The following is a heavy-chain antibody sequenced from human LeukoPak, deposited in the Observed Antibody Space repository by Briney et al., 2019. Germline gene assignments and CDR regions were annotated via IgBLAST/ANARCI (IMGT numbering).Heavy chain of an antibody. V-gene: IGHV5-51*01. CDR2: IYPGDSDT. CDR1: GYRFTDYW. D-gene: IGHD2/OR15-2a*01. Sequence: GESLKISCKASGYRFTDYWIAWVRQVPGKGLEWMGIIYPGDSDTKYSPSFQGQVTISADKSITTAYLQWSSLKASDTAMYYCARVMTTLTGFDFWGQGTLVTVSS. CDR3: ARVMTTLTGFDF. J-gene: IGHJ4*02.